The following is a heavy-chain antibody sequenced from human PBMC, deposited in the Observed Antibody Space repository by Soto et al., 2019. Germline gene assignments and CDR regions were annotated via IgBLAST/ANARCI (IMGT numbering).Heavy chain of an antibody. CDR3: ARGLRSVLDY. Sequence: GGSLRLSCVASGFTFSNFGMHWVRRAPGKGLEWVAVISNDENIKQYADSVRGRFAISRDNSKNTLYLQMTSLRAEDTAIYYCARGLRSVLDYWGQGTLVTVSS. CDR1: GFTFSNFG. D-gene: IGHD6-6*01. V-gene: IGHV3-33*01. J-gene: IGHJ4*02. CDR2: ISNDENIK.